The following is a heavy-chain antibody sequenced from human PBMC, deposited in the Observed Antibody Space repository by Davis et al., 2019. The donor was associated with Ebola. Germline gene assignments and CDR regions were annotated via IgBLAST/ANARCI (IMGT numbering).Heavy chain of an antibody. CDR1: GFTFSSYA. V-gene: IGHV3-30-3*01. D-gene: IGHD2-2*01. Sequence: PGGSLRLSCAASGFTFSSYAMHWVRQAPGKGLEWVAVISYDGSNKYYADSVKGRFTISRDNSKNTLYLQMNSLKAEDTAVYYCAREGGSTGRFDPWGQGTLVTVSS. J-gene: IGHJ5*02. CDR2: ISYDGSNK. CDR3: AREGGSTGRFDP.